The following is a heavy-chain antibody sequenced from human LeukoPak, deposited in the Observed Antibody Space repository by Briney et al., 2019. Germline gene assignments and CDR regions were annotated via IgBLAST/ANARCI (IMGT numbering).Heavy chain of an antibody. J-gene: IGHJ4*02. Sequence: SETLSLTCTVSGGSISSYYWSWIRQPPGKGLELIGYIFDSGYTNYNPSLDSRVTISVDTSKNQFSLKLTSVTAADTAVYYCARVRGSYPYYFDYWGQGTLVTVSS. CDR1: GGSISSYY. V-gene: IGHV4-59*01. CDR2: IFDSGYT. CDR3: ARVRGSYPYYFDY. D-gene: IGHD1-26*01.